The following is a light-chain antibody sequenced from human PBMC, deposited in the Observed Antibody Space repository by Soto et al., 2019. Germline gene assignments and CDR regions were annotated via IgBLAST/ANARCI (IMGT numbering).Light chain of an antibody. CDR2: DSD. CDR1: NSNIGNNH. CDR3: GTWGSSLSGAYV. V-gene: IGLV1-51*01. Sequence: QAVVTQPPSVSAAPGQKVTISCSGSNSNIGNNHVSWYQQLPGTAPKLLIYDSDKRPSGIPDRCSGSKSGTTATLDITGLLTGDEGDYYCGTWGSSLSGAYVFGTGTKLAVL. J-gene: IGLJ1*01.